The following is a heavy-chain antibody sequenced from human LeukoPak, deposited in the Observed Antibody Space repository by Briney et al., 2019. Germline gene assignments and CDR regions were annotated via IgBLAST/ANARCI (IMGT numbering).Heavy chain of an antibody. CDR2: ISYDGSNK. J-gene: IGHJ4*02. V-gene: IGHV3-30-3*01. D-gene: IGHD3-3*01. CDR3: ARFSSPDYDFWSGYYSTFDY. CDR1: GFTFSSYA. Sequence: GGSLRLSCAASGFTFSSYAMHWVRQAPGKGLEWVAVISYDGSNKYYADSVKGRFTISRDNSKNTLYLQMNSLRAEDTAVYYCARFSSPDYDFWSGYYSTFDYWGQGTLVTVSS.